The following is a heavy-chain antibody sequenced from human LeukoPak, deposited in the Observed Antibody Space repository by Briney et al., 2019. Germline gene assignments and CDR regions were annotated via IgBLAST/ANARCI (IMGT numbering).Heavy chain of an antibody. D-gene: IGHD3-10*01. CDR1: GFTYSSYW. CDR3: ARGATFTAYYFDF. Sequence: GGSLRLSCAASGFTYSSYWMTWVRQAPGKGLEWVAIIRFDSSEIHYVDSVRGRFTISRDNTRNSVFLQMNSLRAQDTAVYYCARGATFTAYYFDFWGQGILVTVSS. J-gene: IGHJ4*02. V-gene: IGHV3-7*01. CDR2: IRFDSSEI.